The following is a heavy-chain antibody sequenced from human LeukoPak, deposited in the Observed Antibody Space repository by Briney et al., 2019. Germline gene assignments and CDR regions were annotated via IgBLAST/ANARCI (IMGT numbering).Heavy chain of an antibody. D-gene: IGHD3-16*01. CDR2: SNPNSGGT. CDR3: ARSTGTTFGFSDY. Sequence: ASVKVSCKAPGYIFTGYYMHWVRQAPGQGLEWMGWSNPNSGGTNYAQKFQGRVTMTRDPSISTAYMELSRLRSDDTAVYYCARSTGTTFGFSDYWGQGTLVTVSP. J-gene: IGHJ4*02. CDR1: GYIFTGYY. V-gene: IGHV1-2*02.